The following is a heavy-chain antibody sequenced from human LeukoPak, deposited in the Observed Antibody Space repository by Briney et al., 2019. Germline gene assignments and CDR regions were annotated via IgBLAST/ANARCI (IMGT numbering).Heavy chain of an antibody. D-gene: IGHD6-6*01. CDR3: RYGSSSGDD. V-gene: IGHV3-74*01. J-gene: IGHJ4*02. Sequence: PGGSLRLSCAASGFTFSTSWMNWVRQGPGREPVWVSRVSPDGSATAYADSVKGRFTVSRDNAKNALYLQMNSLRADDTAVYYCRYGSSSGDDWGQGSLVTVSS. CDR1: GFTFSTSW. CDR2: VSPDGSAT.